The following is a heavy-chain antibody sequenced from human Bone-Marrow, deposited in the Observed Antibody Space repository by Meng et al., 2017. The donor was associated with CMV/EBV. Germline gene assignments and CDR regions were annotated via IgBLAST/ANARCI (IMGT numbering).Heavy chain of an antibody. Sequence: GESLKISCAASGFTFSSYEMNWVRQAPGKGLEWVSYISSSGSTIYYADSVKGRFTISRDNAKNSLYLQMNSLRAEDTAVYYCARDLGGYDWAGYYYYGMDVWGQGNTVTGAS. V-gene: IGHV3-48*03. J-gene: IGHJ6*01. CDR1: GFTFSSYE. CDR3: ARDLGGYDWAGYYYYGMDV. CDR2: ISSSGSTI. D-gene: IGHD5-12*01.